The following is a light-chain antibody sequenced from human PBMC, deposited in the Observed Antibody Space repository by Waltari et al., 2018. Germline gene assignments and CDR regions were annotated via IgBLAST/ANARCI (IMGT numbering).Light chain of an antibody. V-gene: IGKV3-11*01. CDR1: QRVGTF. CDR3: QQRSNWRLT. J-gene: IGKJ4*01. Sequence: EIVLTQSPATLSLSPGERATLSCRASQRVGTFLAWYQQRPGQAPRLLIYNASNRANGIPARFSGSGSGIEFTLTISSLEPEDFAVYYCQQRSNWRLTFGGGTKVEI. CDR2: NAS.